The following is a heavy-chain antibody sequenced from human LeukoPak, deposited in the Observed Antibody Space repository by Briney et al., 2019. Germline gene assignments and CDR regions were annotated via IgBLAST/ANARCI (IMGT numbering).Heavy chain of an antibody. D-gene: IGHD2-2*01. Sequence: GRALILSCATSGFTFSSYGMHRVRQAPGKGLERVAVIWYDGSNKYYADSVKGRFTISRDNSKNTLYLQMNSLRAEDTAVYYCARDRPYASGPGSRYYYYGMDVWGQGTTVTVSS. V-gene: IGHV3-33*01. CDR3: ARDRPYASGPGSRYYYYGMDV. J-gene: IGHJ6*02. CDR1: GFTFSSYG. CDR2: IWYDGSNK.